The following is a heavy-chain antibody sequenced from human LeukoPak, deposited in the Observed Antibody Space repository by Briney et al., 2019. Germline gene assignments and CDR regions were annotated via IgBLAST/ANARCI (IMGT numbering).Heavy chain of an antibody. CDR2: IGASGADT. J-gene: IGHJ3*01. Sequence: QPGGSPRLSCAASGFTFSDYSMNWVRQAPGKGLEWVSVIGASGADTYYSDSVKGRFTVSRDNSQNTLFLHMSSLRAEDTAVYFCARRPRDTSGYYLGAFHDWGQGTTVTVSS. D-gene: IGHD3-22*01. V-gene: IGHV3-23*01. CDR1: GFTFSDYS. CDR3: ARRPRDTSGYYLGAFHD.